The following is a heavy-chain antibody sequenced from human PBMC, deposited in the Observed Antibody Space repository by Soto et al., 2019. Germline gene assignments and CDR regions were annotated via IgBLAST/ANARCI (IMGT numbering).Heavy chain of an antibody. Sequence: GGSLRLSCTASGFTFTTYWRHWVRQSPGKGLTWVSQISSDGSTSTYADSLKGRFTISGDNAKKTLYLQTNSLTAEDTAVYPCARARGESYPYLDYWGQGALVTV. J-gene: IGHJ4*02. CDR3: ARARGESYPYLDY. CDR2: ISSDGSTS. CDR1: GFTFTTYW. V-gene: IGHV3-74*03. D-gene: IGHD1-26*01.